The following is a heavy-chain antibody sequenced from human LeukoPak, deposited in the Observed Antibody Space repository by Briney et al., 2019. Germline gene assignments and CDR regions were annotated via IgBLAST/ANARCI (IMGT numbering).Heavy chain of an antibody. V-gene: IGHV3-23*01. CDR1: GFTFSSYW. D-gene: IGHD3-9*01. J-gene: IGHJ6*03. CDR2: ISGSGGST. Sequence: GGSLRLSCAASGFTFSSYWMSWVRQAPGKGLEWVSAISGSGGSTYYADSVKGRFTISRDNSKNTLYLQMNSLRAEDTAVYYCAKCILTGYYKGYMDVWGKGTTVTISS. CDR3: AKCILTGYYKGYMDV.